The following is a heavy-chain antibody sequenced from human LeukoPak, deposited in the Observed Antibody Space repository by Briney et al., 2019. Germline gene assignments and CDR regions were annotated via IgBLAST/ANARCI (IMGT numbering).Heavy chain of an antibody. D-gene: IGHD3-10*01. CDR3: ARDLVYGSGSCGH. Sequence: GGSLRLSCAASGFTFSHYWMQWVRQAPGKGLVWVSRINGKGGTSYADSVKGRFTISRDNAKNTVHLQMNSLRAEDTAVYYCARDLVYGSGSCGHWGQGTLVTVSS. CDR1: GFTFSHYW. V-gene: IGHV3-74*01. CDR2: INGKGGT. J-gene: IGHJ4*02.